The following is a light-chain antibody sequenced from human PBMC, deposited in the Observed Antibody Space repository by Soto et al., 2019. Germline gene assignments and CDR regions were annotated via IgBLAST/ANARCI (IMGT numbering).Light chain of an antibody. CDR1: QSVSSN. Sequence: EIVLTQSPATLSVSAGERATLSWGASQSVSSNLAWYQQKPGKAPRLLVYGASTRATGIPARFSGSGSGKEFTLNISSLQSEDFAVYYCQQYNNWPPTWTFGQGTKVDI. V-gene: IGKV3-15*01. CDR2: GAS. J-gene: IGKJ1*01. CDR3: QQYNNWPPTWT.